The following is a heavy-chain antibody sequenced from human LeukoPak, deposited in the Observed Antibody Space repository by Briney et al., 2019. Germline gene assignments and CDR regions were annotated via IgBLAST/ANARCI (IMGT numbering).Heavy chain of an antibody. CDR1: GGSISSYY. CDR2: IYYSGST. V-gene: IGHV4-59*01. CDR3: AYYDSSGYYFDY. Sequence: SKTLSLTCTVSGGSISSYYWSWIRQPPGKGLEWIGYIYYSGSTNYNPSLKSRVTISVDTSKNQFSLKLSSVTAADTAVYYCAYYDSSGYYFDYWGQGTLVTVSS. J-gene: IGHJ4*02. D-gene: IGHD3-22*01.